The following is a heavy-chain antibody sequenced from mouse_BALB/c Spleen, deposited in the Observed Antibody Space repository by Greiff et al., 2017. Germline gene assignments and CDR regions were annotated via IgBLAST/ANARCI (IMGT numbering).Heavy chain of an antibody. J-gene: IGHJ4*01. CDR3: ARVPSYYGSSYGYAMDY. CDR2: IWAGGST. D-gene: IGHD1-1*01. Sequence: QVQLQQSGPGLVAPSQSLSITCTVSGFSLTSYGVHWVRQPPGKGLEWLGVIWAGGSTNYNSALMSRLSISKDNSKSQVFLKMNSLQTDDTAMYYCARVPSYYGSSYGYAMDYWGQGTSVTVSS. CDR1: GFSLTSYG. V-gene: IGHV2-9*02.